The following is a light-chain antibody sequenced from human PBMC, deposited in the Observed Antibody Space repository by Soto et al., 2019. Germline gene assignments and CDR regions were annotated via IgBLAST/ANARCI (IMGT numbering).Light chain of an antibody. J-gene: IGKJ1*01. CDR1: QSVSSSY. V-gene: IGKV3-20*01. Sequence: EIVLTQSPGTLSLSPGERATLSCRASQSVSSSYLAWYQQKPGQAPRLLIYGASSRATVIPDRFSGSGSGTNFALTISRLEPEDFALYYCHQYASSFGTFGQGTKVDIK. CDR3: HQYASSFGT. CDR2: GAS.